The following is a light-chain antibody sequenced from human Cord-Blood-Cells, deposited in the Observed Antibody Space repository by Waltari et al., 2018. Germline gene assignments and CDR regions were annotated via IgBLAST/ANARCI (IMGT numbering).Light chain of an antibody. V-gene: IGLV3-19*01. CDR3: NSRDSSGNHLV. CDR2: GKN. Sequence: SSELTQDPAVSVALGQTVRITYQGDSLRSYYASWYQQKPGQAPVLVNYGKNNRPSGIPDRFSGSSSGNTASLTITGAQAEDEADYDCNSRDSSGNHLVFGGGTKLTVL. J-gene: IGLJ2*01. CDR1: SLRSYY.